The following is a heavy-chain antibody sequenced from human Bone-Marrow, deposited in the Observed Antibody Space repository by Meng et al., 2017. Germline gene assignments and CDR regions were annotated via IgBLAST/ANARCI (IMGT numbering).Heavy chain of an antibody. D-gene: IGHD3-9*01. CDR1: GGPISSSSYY. CDR3: ARVGDTYFDILTGTPFDY. Sequence: GSLRLSCTVSGGPISSSSYYWGWIRQPPGKGLEWIGSIYYSGSTYYNPSLKSRVTISVDTSKNQFSLKLSSVTAADTAVYYCARVGDTYFDILTGTPFDYWGQGTLVTVSS. CDR2: IYYSGST. V-gene: IGHV4-39*07. J-gene: IGHJ4*02.